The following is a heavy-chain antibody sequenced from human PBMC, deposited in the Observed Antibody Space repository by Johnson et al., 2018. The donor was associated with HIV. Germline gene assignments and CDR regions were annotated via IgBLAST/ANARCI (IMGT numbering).Heavy chain of an antibody. D-gene: IGHD6-13*01. CDR3: ARERSYSSSWYGDAFDI. CDR1: GFTVSSNY. J-gene: IGHJ3*02. CDR2: IYSGGST. V-gene: IGHV3-66*02. Sequence: EVQLVESGGGVVQPGGSLRLSCAASGFTVSSNYMSWVRQAPGTGLEWVSVIYSGGSTYYADSVKGRFTISRDNSKNTLYLQMNSLSAEDTAVYYCARERSYSSSWYGDAFDIWGQGTMVTVSS.